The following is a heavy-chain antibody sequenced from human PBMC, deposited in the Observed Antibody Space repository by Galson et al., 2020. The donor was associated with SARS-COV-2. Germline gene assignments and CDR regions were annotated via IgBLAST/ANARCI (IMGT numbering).Heavy chain of an antibody. CDR2: IYYSGST. V-gene: IGHV4-39*01. J-gene: IGHJ5*02. CDR1: RGSTSSSSYY. D-gene: IGHD1-1*01. Sequence: SETLSLTCTVSRGSTSSSSYYWGWIRQPPGKGLEWIGNIYYSGSTYYNPSLKSRVTISVDTSKNQFSLKLNSVTAADTAVYYCARLANWNDGFDPWGQGTLVTVSS. CDR3: ARLANWNDGFDP.